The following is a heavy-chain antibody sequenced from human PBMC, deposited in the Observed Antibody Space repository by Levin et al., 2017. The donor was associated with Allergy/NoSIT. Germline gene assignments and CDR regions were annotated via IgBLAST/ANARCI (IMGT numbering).Heavy chain of an antibody. CDR1: GFTFTSYA. J-gene: IGHJ4*02. CDR2: INSGSRT. CDR3: AREFGGPGWCSLDY. Sequence: GGSLRLSCAGSGFTFTSYAITWVRQAPGKGLEWVSAINSGSRTYYADSVKGRFIISRDNSRNTVYLQIHGLRAEDTAVYYCAREFGGPGWCSLDYWGQGTLVTVSS. D-gene: IGHD2-8*01. V-gene: IGHV3-23*01.